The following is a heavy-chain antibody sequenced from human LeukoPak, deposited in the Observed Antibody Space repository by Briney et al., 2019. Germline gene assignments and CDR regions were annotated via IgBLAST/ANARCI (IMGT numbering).Heavy chain of an antibody. CDR1: GFTFSSYA. D-gene: IGHD3-10*01. CDR3: AKVMTRTMVRGAPPSDY. CDR2: ISGRGGST. Sequence: GGSLRLSCAASGFTFSSYAMSWVRQAPGKGLEWVSAISGRGGSTYYADSGKGRFTISRHNSKNTLYLQMNSLRAEDTAVYYCAKVMTRTMVRGAPPSDYWGQGTLVTVSS. V-gene: IGHV3-23*01. J-gene: IGHJ4*02.